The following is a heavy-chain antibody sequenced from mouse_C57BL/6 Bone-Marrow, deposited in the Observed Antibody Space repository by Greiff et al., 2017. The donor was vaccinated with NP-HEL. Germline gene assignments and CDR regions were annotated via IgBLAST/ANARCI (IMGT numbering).Heavy chain of an antibody. CDR3: ARERDDGPFAY. Sequence: DVKLVESGGGLVKPGGSLKLSCAASGFTFSSYAMSWVRQTPEKRLEWVATISDGGGYTYYPDNVKGRFTITRDNATNNLYLQMSHLKSEDTAMYYCARERDDGPFAYWGQGTLVTVSA. CDR2: ISDGGGYT. CDR1: GFTFSSYA. J-gene: IGHJ3*01. D-gene: IGHD1-1*01. V-gene: IGHV5-4*01.